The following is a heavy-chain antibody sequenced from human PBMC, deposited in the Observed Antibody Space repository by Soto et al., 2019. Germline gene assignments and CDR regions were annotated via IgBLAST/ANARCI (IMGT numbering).Heavy chain of an antibody. D-gene: IGHD6-19*01. CDR1: GFTFDAYA. V-gene: IGHV3-9*01. CDR3: TCAEPYNSGWYGYFQH. CDR2: INWNSGDI. Sequence: EVQLVESGGGLVQPGRSLRLSCAASGFTFDAYAMHWVRQAPGKGLEWVSSINWNSGDIGYADSVKGRFTISRDNAKKSRYVQMNSRRRVATALYYGTCAEPYNSGWYGYFQHWGQGTGVTVSS. J-gene: IGHJ1*01.